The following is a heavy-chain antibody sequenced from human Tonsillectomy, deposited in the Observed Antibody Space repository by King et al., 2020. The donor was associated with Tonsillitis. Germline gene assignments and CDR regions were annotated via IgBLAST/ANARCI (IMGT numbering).Heavy chain of an antibody. D-gene: IGHD5-24*01. CDR2: IIPMFGTT. CDR3: AACRDGYNYAFDI. CDR1: GGSISSYA. V-gene: IGHV1-69*01. J-gene: IGHJ3*02. Sequence: QVQLVQSGAEVKKPGSSVKVSCKASGGSISSYAISWVRQAPGQGLEWMGGIIPMFGTTEYTHEFQGRVTISADESTNTAYLELSSLRSEDTAVYYCAACRDGYNYAFDIWGQGTMVTVSS.